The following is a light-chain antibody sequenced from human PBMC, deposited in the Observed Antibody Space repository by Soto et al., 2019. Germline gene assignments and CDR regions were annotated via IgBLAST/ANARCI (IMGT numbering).Light chain of an antibody. V-gene: IGKV1-5*01. CDR1: QSVSSW. CDR3: HQYKSYSPT. CDR2: DAS. Sequence: DIQMTQSPSTLSASVGDRVTITCRASQSVSSWLAWYQQRPGKAPKLLIYDASSVESGVPSRFSGSRSGTEFSLTISSVQLDDVASCYRHQYKSYSPTFGQGTKLE. J-gene: IGKJ2*01.